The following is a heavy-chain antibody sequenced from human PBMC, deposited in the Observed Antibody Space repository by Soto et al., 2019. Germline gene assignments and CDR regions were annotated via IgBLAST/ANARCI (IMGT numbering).Heavy chain of an antibody. CDR3: ARLHEALDY. J-gene: IGHJ4*02. CDR1: GGSVSSGSYY. Sequence: QVQLQESGPGLVKPSETLSLTCTVSGGSVSSGSYYWSWIRQPPGKGLEWIGYIYQSVATNYNPSLKRRVTASVDPSTNQFSLNLSSVTAADTAVYYCARLHEALDYWAQGTLVTVSS. V-gene: IGHV4-61*01. CDR2: IYQSVAT. D-gene: IGHD5-18*01.